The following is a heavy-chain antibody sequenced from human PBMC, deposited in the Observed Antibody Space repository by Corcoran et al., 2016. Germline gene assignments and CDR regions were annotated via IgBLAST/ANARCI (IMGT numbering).Heavy chain of an antibody. D-gene: IGHD6-19*01. CDR1: GFTFGSYW. J-gene: IGHJ1*01. CDR3: ARGSYSSGCEH. V-gene: IGHV3-7*03. CDR2: INQDGSGQ. Sequence: EVQLVESGGGLVQPGGSLRLSCAASGFTFGSYWMNWVRQAPGKGLEWVANINQDGSGQYYVDSVKGRFTMSSDNANNSLFLKMTILRDNDTARYYCARGSYSSGCEHWGQGTLVTVSA.